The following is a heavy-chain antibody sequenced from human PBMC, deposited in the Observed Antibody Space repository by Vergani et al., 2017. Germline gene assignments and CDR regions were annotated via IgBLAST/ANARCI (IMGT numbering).Heavy chain of an antibody. J-gene: IGHJ6*02. CDR1: GFTFSSYG. Sequence: QVQLVESGGGVVQPGRSLRLSCAASGFTFSSYGMHWVRQAPGKGLEWVAVISYDGSNKYYADSVKGRFTISRDNSKNTLYLQMNSLRAEDTAVYYCARDCSSTSCYYYYGMDVWGQGTMVTVSS. D-gene: IGHD2-2*01. CDR2: ISYDGSNK. V-gene: IGHV3-30*03. CDR3: ARDCSSTSCYYYYGMDV.